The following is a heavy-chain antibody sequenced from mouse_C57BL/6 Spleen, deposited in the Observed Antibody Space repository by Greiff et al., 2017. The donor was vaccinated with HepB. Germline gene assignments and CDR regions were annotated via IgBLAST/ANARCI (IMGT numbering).Heavy chain of an antibody. CDR2: ISSGSSTI. J-gene: IGHJ1*03. D-gene: IGHD2-4*01. Sequence: EVQLQESGGGLVKPGGSLKLSCAASGFTFSDYGMHWVRQAPEKGLEWVAYISSGSSTIYYADTVKGRFTISRDNAKNTLFLQMTSLRSEDTAMYYCARDYDSWYFDVWGTGTTVTVSS. V-gene: IGHV5-17*01. CDR1: GFTFSDYG. CDR3: ARDYDSWYFDV.